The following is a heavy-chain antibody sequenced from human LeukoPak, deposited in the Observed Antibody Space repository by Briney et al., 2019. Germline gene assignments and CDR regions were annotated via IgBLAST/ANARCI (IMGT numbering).Heavy chain of an antibody. CDR1: GLTFSSYA. CDR2: ISGSGGST. D-gene: IGHD3-22*01. V-gene: IGHV3-23*01. J-gene: IGHJ4*02. CDR3: AKKALPSFFDSSGPYD. Sequence: PGGSLRLSCAASGLTFSSYAMSWVRQAPGKGLEWVSAISGSGGSTYYADSVKGRFTISRDNSKNTLYLQMNSLRAEDTAVYYCAKKALPSFFDSSGPYDWGQGTLVTVSS.